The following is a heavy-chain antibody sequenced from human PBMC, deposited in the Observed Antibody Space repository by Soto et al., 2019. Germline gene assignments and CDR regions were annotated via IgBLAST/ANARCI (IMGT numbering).Heavy chain of an antibody. CDR1: GGTFSSYT. D-gene: IGHD2-8*01. Sequence: GASVKVSCKASGGTFSSYTISWVRQAPGQGLEWMGRIIPILGIANYAQKFQGRVTITADKSTSTAYMELSSLRSEDTAVYYCAREKVYAYNWFDPWGQGTLVTVSS. J-gene: IGHJ5*02. CDR2: IIPILGIA. V-gene: IGHV1-69*04. CDR3: AREKVYAYNWFDP.